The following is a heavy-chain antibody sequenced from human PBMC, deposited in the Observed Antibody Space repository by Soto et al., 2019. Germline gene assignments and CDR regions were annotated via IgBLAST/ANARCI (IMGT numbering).Heavy chain of an antibody. CDR2: IYSGGST. CDR1: GFTVSSNY. V-gene: IGHV3-53*04. J-gene: IGHJ3*02. CDR3: ARARRVVLRFLEWLPHPFDI. Sequence: GGSLRLSCAASGFTVSSNYMSWVRQAPGKGLEWVSVIYSGGSTYYADSVKGRFTISRHNSKNTVYLQMNSLRAEDTAVYYCARARRVVLRFLEWLPHPFDIWGQGTMVTVSS. D-gene: IGHD3-3*01.